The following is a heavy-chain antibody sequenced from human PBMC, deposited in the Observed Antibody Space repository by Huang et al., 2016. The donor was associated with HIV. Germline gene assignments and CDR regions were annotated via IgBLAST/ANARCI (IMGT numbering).Heavy chain of an antibody. CDR2: VYQSGRS. D-gene: IGHD6-13*01. CDR1: GDFISSTNYY. V-gene: IGHV4-39*01. J-gene: IGHJ4*02. Sequence: QLQLQESGPGQVKPSETLSLTCTVSGDFISSTNYYWGWIRQSPGKGLEWVGSVYQSGRSNDNPSLKRRVTLSVDTSRNQFALRLNSVTAADTAVYYCASQHIGAAATWFWGRGTQVAVSS. CDR3: ASQHIGAAATWF.